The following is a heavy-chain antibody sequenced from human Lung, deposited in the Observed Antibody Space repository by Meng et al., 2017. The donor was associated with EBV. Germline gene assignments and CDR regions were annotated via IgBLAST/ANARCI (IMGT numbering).Heavy chain of an antibody. CDR3: ASSIFGVVIISPLGY. J-gene: IGHJ4*02. V-gene: IGHV1-18*01. CDR2: ISAYNGNT. CDR1: GYTFSSEG. D-gene: IGHD3-3*01. Sequence: VDLVQCGAEVKEPGASVKVSCKASGYTFSSEGISWVRQAPGQGLEWMGWISAYNGNTNYAQKLQGRVTMTTDTSTSTAYMELRSLRSDDTAVYYCASSIFGVVIISPLGYWGQGTLVTVSS.